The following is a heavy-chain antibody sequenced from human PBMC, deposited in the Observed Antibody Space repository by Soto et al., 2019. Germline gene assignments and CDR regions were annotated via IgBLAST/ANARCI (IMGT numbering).Heavy chain of an antibody. CDR1: GFTVSSNY. CDR2: IYSGGNT. Sequence: EAQLVESGGGLVQPGGSLRLSCAASGFTVSSNYMSWVRQAPGKGLEWVSVIYSGGNTYYADSVKGRFTISRDNSKNTLYLQMNSLRAEDTAVYYCAREYYDYIRGSYRFLDYWGQGTLVTVSS. V-gene: IGHV3-66*01. D-gene: IGHD3-16*02. CDR3: AREYYDYIRGSYRFLDY. J-gene: IGHJ4*02.